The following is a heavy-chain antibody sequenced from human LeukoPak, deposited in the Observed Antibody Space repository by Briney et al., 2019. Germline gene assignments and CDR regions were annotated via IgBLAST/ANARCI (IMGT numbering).Heavy chain of an antibody. J-gene: IGHJ5*02. V-gene: IGHV4-31*03. Sequence: SETLSLTCTVSGGSISSGGYYWSWIRQHPGKGLEWIGYIYYSGSTYYNPSLKSRVTISVDTSKNQFSLKLSSVTAADTAVYYCARDLLVGYSRSGNWFDPWGQGTLVTVSS. D-gene: IGHD5-12*01. CDR2: IYYSGST. CDR1: GGSISSGGYY. CDR3: ARDLLVGYSRSGNWFDP.